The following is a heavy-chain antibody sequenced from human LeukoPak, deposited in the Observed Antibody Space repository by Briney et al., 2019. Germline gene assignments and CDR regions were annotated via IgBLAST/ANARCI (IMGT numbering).Heavy chain of an antibody. CDR1: GFTVSSNY. J-gene: IGHJ5*02. D-gene: IGHD3-10*01. V-gene: IGHV3-66*01. Sequence: GGSPRLSCAASGFTVSSNYMSWVRQAPGKGLEWVSIIYSGGSTYYADSAKGRFTISRDNSKNTLYLQMNSLRAEDTAVYYCARAGASGDSDWFDPWGQGTLVTVSS. CDR3: ARAGASGDSDWFDP. CDR2: IYSGGST.